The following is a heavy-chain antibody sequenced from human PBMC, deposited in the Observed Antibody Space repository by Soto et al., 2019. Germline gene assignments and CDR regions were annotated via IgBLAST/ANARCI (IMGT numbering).Heavy chain of an antibody. D-gene: IGHD6-6*01. J-gene: IGHJ6*02. CDR3: ANAAYSSSSFYYYYGMDI. Sequence: EVQLLESGGGLVQPGGSLRLSCAASGFTFSSYAMSWVRQAPGKGLEWVSAISGSGGSTYYADSVKGRFTISRDNSKNTPYLQMNSLRAKATAVYYCANAAYSSSSFYYYYGMDIWGQGTTVTVSS. CDR1: GFTFSSYA. V-gene: IGHV3-23*01. CDR2: ISGSGGST.